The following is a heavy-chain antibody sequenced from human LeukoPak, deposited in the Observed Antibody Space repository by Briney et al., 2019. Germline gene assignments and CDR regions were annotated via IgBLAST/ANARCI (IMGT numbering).Heavy chain of an antibody. V-gene: IGHV4-59*01. CDR3: ARDPLYRDMDV. D-gene: IGHD1-26*01. CDR2: IYYSGIT. J-gene: IGHJ6*02. Sequence: SETLSLTCTVSGGSISSYHWSWLRQPPGKGLAWIGNIYYSGITNYNPSLKSRVTISLDTSKNQFSLKLSSVTAADTAVYFCARDPLYRDMDVWGQGTTVTVSS. CDR1: GGSISSYH.